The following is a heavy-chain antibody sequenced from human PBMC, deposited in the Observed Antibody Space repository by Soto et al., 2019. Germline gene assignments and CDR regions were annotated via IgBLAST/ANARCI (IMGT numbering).Heavy chain of an antibody. D-gene: IGHD3-10*01. CDR1: GFTFSSYS. J-gene: IGHJ4*02. CDR3: ARDQGYGSGRSY. Sequence: EVQLVESGGGLVQPGGSLRLSCAASGFTFSSYSMNWVRQAPGKGLEWVSYISSSSSTIYYADSVKGRFTISSDNAKNSLYLQMNSRRAEDTAVYYCARDQGYGSGRSYWGQGTLVTVSS. V-gene: IGHV3-48*01. CDR2: ISSSSSTI.